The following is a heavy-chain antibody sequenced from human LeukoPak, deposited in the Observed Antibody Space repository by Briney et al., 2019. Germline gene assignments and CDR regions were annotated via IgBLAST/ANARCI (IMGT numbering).Heavy chain of an antibody. CDR3: AKDGGWGFNY. J-gene: IGHJ4*02. Sequence: AGSLRLSCEASGFSFSGYGMHWVRQAPGRVLQWVAFIRNDGSNKYYADSVKGRFAISRDNSKNTLYLQMNSLRAEDTAVYYCAKDGGWGFNYWGQGTLVTVSS. CDR1: GFSFSGYG. CDR2: IRNDGSNK. D-gene: IGHD2-8*01. V-gene: IGHV3-30*02.